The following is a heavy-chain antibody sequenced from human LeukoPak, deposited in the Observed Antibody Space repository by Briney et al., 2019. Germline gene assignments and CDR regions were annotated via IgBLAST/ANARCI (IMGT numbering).Heavy chain of an antibody. D-gene: IGHD6-19*01. CDR1: EFSVGSNY. Sequence: PGGSLRLSCAASEFSVGSNYMTWVRQAPGKGLEWVSLIYSGGSTYYADSVKGRFTISRDNSKNTLYLQMNSLRAEDTAVYYCAKDNQGIAVAGTDNWFDPWGQGTLVTVSS. J-gene: IGHJ5*02. CDR2: IYSGGST. V-gene: IGHV3-66*01. CDR3: AKDNQGIAVAGTDNWFDP.